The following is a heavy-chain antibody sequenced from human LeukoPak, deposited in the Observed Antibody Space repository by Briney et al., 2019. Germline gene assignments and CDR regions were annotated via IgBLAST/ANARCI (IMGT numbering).Heavy chain of an antibody. CDR1: GGSISSYY. CDR3: ARVAPPGYSSGWYSGWFDP. Sequence: SETLSLTCTVSGGSISSYYWSWLRQPPGKGLEWIGYIYYSGSTNYNPSLKSRVTISVDTSKNQFSLKLSSVTAADTAVYYCARVAPPGYSSGWYSGWFDPWGQGTLVTVSS. V-gene: IGHV4-59*01. CDR2: IYYSGST. J-gene: IGHJ5*02. D-gene: IGHD6-19*01.